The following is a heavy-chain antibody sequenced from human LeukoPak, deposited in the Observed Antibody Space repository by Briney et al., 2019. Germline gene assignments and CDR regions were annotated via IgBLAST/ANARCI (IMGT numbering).Heavy chain of an antibody. Sequence: ASVKVSCKASGYTFTSYDINWVRQATGQGLGWMGWMNPNSGNTGYAQKFQGRVTMTRNTSISTAYMELGSLRSEDTAVYYCARADSYGLDGYFDYWGQGTLVTVSS. CDR3: ARADSYGLDGYFDY. D-gene: IGHD5-18*01. V-gene: IGHV1-8*01. CDR2: MNPNSGNT. J-gene: IGHJ4*02. CDR1: GYTFTSYD.